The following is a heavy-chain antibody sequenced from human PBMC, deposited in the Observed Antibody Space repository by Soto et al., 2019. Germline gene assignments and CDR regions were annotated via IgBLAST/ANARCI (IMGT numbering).Heavy chain of an antibody. Sequence: PSETLSLTCTVSGGSISSYYWSWIRQPPGKGLEWIGYIYYSGSTNYNPSLKSRVTISVDTSKNQFSLKLSSVTAADTAVYYCARDGATRFFRWFDPWGQGTLVTVSS. CDR2: IYYSGST. D-gene: IGHD2-15*01. V-gene: IGHV4-59*01. CDR1: GGSISSYY. J-gene: IGHJ5*02. CDR3: ARDGATRFFRWFDP.